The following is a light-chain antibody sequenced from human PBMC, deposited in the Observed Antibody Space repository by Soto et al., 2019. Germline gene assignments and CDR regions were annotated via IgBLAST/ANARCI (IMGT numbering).Light chain of an antibody. CDR3: ISHAGVSNV. CDR1: SSDVGATDY. CDR2: EVN. V-gene: IGLV2-8*01. Sequence: QSVLTRPPSASGSPGQSVAISCTGTSSDVGATDYVSWYQQHSGKAPQLLLYEVNKRPSGVPDRFSGSKSGNTASLTVSALQADNEADYYCISHAGVSNVLGTGTKLTVL. J-gene: IGLJ1*01.